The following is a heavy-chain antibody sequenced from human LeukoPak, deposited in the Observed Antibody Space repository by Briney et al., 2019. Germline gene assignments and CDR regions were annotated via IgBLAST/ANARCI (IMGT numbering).Heavy chain of an antibody. Sequence: ASVKVSCKASGYTLTGYYMHWVRQAPGQGLDWMGWINPYSGGTNYAQNFQGRVTMTRDTSISTAYMELSSLKSDDTAVYYCARDRNSGSSLDIWGQGTMLTVSS. D-gene: IGHD6-6*01. V-gene: IGHV1-2*02. CDR3: ARDRNSGSSLDI. J-gene: IGHJ3*02. CDR2: INPYSGGT. CDR1: GYTLTGYY.